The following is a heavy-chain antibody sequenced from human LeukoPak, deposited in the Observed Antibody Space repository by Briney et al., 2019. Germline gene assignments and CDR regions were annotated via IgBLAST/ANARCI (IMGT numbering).Heavy chain of an antibody. D-gene: IGHD2-15*01. J-gene: IGHJ6*02. CDR1: GYSFTGYY. CDR3: ARAPYVPYCSGGSCYSVSYGMDV. V-gene: IGHV1-2*02. CDR2: INPNSGGT. Sequence: ASVKVSCKTSGYSFTGYYLHWVRQAPGQGLEWMGWINPNSGGTNYGQKFQGRVTMTRNTSISTAYMELSSLRSEDTAVYYCARAPYVPYCSGGSCYSVSYGMDVWGRGTTVTVSS.